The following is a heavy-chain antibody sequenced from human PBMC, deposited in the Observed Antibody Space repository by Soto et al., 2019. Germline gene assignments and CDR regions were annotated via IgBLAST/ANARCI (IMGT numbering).Heavy chain of an antibody. V-gene: IGHV4-31*03. Sequence: QVQLQESGPGLVKPSQTLSLTCTVSGGSISSGGYYWSWIRQHPGKGLEWIGYIYYSGSTYYNPSLKSRVTISVDTSKNQFSLKLSAVTAADTAMYYCARDIPWGELPEYWGQGILVTVSS. CDR3: ARDIPWGELPEY. CDR2: IYYSGST. CDR1: GGSISSGGYY. D-gene: IGHD3-16*01. J-gene: IGHJ4*02.